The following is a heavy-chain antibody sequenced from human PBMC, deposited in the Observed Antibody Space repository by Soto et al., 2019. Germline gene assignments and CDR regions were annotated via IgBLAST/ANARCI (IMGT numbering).Heavy chain of an antibody. CDR2: IKKDGSRT. J-gene: IGHJ3*02. V-gene: IGHV3-7*05. CDR3: ASDVSPGTSTLYLDAFDI. Sequence: EAQLVESGGGLVQPGGSLRLSCESSGFSLGSYWMTWVRQAPGKGLEWVANIKKDGSRTSYLDSVRGRFTISRDNVGNSLSLQMDSLRAEATGLYFCASDVSPGTSTLYLDAFDIWGQGTMVTVSS. D-gene: IGHD2-8*01. CDR1: GFSLGSYW.